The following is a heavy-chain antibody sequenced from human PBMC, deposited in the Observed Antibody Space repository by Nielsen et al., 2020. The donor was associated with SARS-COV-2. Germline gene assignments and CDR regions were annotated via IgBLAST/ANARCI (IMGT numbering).Heavy chain of an antibody. V-gene: IGHV1-69*06. Sequence: SVKVSCKASGGTFSSYAISWVRQASGQGLEWMGGIIPIFGTANYAQKFQGRVTITADKSTSTAYMELSSLRSEDTAVYYCARDRDCSGGSCPGYWGQGTLVTVSS. CDR2: IIPIFGTA. D-gene: IGHD2-15*01. CDR1: GGTFSSYA. J-gene: IGHJ4*02. CDR3: ARDRDCSGGSCPGY.